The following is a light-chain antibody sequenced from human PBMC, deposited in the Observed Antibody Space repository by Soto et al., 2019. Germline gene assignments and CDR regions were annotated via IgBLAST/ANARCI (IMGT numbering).Light chain of an antibody. J-gene: IGLJ1*01. CDR2: EVT. CDR1: SSDIGAYNY. CDR3: SSYSSAIAFV. V-gene: IGLV2-14*01. Sequence: QSVLTQPASVSGSPGQSITISCTGTSSDIGAYNYVSWYQQHPGKAPKLMIYEVTNRPSGISNRFSGSRSGNTASLSISGLHAEDEADYYCSSYSSAIAFVFGTGTKLTVL.